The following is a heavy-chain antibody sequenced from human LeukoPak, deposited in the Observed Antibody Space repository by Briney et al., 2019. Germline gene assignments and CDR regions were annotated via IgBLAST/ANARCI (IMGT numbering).Heavy chain of an antibody. CDR3: AKDGPERITMIVVVIPNAFDI. D-gene: IGHD3-22*01. J-gene: IGHJ3*02. V-gene: IGHV3-30*02. Sequence: PGGSLRLSCAASGFTFSSYGMHWVRQAPGKGLEWVAFIRYDGSNKYYADSVKGRFTISRDNSKNTLYLQMNSLRAEDTAVYYCAKDGPERITMIVVVIPNAFDIWGQGTMVTVSS. CDR1: GFTFSSYG. CDR2: IRYDGSNK.